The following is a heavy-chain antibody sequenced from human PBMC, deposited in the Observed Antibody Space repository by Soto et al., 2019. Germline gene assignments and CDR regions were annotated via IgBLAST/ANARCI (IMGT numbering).Heavy chain of an antibody. CDR1: GGSFSGYY. CDR3: ARGRRYNVVVVAATRSPNWFDP. D-gene: IGHD2-15*01. CDR2: INHSGST. V-gene: IGHV4-34*01. J-gene: IGHJ5*02. Sequence: KTSETLSLTCAVYGGSFSGYYWSWIRQPPGKGLEWIGEINHSGSTNYNPSLKSRVAISVDTSKNQFSLKLSSVTAADTAVYYCARGRRYNVVVVAATRSPNWFDPWGQGTLVTVSS.